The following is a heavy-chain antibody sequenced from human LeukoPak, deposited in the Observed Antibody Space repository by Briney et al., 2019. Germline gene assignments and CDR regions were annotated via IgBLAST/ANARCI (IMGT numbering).Heavy chain of an antibody. CDR3: ARLGYESSGYDY. V-gene: IGHV4-59*08. CDR2: IYYSGIT. D-gene: IGHD3-22*01. J-gene: IGHJ4*02. CDR1: GGSISNYY. Sequence: PSETLSLTCTVSGGSISNYYWSWIRQPPGKGLEWIGYIYYSGITNYNPSLKSRVTISVDTFKNQFSLKLGSVTAADTAVYYCARLGYESSGYDYWGQGTLVTVS.